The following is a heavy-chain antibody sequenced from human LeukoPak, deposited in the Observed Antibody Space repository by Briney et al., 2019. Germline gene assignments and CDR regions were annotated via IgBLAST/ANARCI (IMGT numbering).Heavy chain of an antibody. J-gene: IGHJ6*03. Sequence: GGSLRLSCVGSGFTFGDHAMHWVRQAPGRGLEWIAGISCNGGAIGYADSVKGRFTISRDNANQSLYLQMNSLRVEDTALYFCAKDQGLRKYYYYYYMDVWGRGTTVIV. V-gene: IGHV3-9*01. CDR3: AKDQGLRKYYYYYYMDV. D-gene: IGHD2-21*02. CDR2: ISCNGGAI. CDR1: GFTFGDHA.